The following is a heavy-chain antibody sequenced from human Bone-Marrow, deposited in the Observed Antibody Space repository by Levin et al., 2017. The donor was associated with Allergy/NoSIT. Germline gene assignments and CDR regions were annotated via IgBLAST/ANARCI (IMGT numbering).Heavy chain of an antibody. CDR1: GGSVSSGSYY. D-gene: IGHD3-10*01. V-gene: IGHV4-61*01. CDR2: IYYSGST. J-gene: IGHJ6*03. Sequence: PSETLSLTCTVSGGSVSSGSYYWSWIRQPPGKGLEWIGYIYYSGSTNYNPSLKSRVTISVDTSKNQFSLKLSSVTAADTAVYYCARENPRRHGSGSQYYYYYYMDVWGKGTTVTVSS. CDR3: ARENPRRHGSGSQYYYYYYMDV.